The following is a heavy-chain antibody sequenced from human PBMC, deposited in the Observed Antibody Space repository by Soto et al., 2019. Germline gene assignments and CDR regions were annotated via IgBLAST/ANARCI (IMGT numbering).Heavy chain of an antibody. CDR3: ARGNSGFTFFDY. CDR1: GYTFTSYY. CDR2: INPSGGST. V-gene: IGHV1-46*03. J-gene: IGHJ4*02. D-gene: IGHD6-19*01. Sequence: QVQLAQSGAEVKKPGASVKFSCTASGYTFTSYYMHWVRQSPGQGLEWMGIINPSGGSTRYAQKFQGRVTRTRDTATSTVYIDLSSLRSDDTAVYYCARGNSGFTFFDYWGQGTLVTVSS.